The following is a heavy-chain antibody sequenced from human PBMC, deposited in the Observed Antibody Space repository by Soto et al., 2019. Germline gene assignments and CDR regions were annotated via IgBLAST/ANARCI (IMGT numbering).Heavy chain of an antibody. D-gene: IGHD3-9*01. V-gene: IGHV4-39*01. J-gene: IGHJ4*02. CDR1: GGSISSSSYY. CDR2: IYYSGST. Sequence: SETLSLTCTVSGGSISSSSYYWGWIRQPPGKGLEWIGSIYYSGSTYYNPSLKSRVTISVDTSKNQFSLKLSSVTAADTAVYYCARHRRFRLGMPGWGQGTLVTVSS. CDR3: ARHRRFRLGMPG.